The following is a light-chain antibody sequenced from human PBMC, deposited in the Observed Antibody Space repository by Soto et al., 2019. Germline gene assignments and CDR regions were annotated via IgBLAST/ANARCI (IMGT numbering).Light chain of an antibody. CDR3: TSYAGTYSFFYV. Sequence: QSALTQPPSASGSPGQSVTISCTGTSSDVCAYNYVSWYQQLPGKAPKLIIYEVSKRPSGVPDRFSGSKSGNTASLTVPGLQAEDEADYYCTSYAGTYSFFYVFGTGTKVTVL. CDR2: EVS. V-gene: IGLV2-8*01. J-gene: IGLJ1*01. CDR1: SSDVCAYNY.